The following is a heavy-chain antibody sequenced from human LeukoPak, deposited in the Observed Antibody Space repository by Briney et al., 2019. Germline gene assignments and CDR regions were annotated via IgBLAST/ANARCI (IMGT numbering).Heavy chain of an antibody. V-gene: IGHV3-23*01. CDR3: AKGAYYHGSGRYFDY. Sequence: GGSLRLSCTGSGFTFSDAWMNWVRQAPGKGLEWVSAISGSDGATYYADSVKGRFTMSRDNSKNTLYLQMNSLRAEDTAVYYCAKGAYYHGSGRYFDYWGQGTLVTVSS. J-gene: IGHJ4*02. CDR2: ISGSDGAT. D-gene: IGHD3-10*01. CDR1: GFTFSDAW.